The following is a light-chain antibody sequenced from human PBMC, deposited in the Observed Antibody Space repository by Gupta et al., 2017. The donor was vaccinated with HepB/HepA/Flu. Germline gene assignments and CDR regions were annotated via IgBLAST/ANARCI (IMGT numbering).Light chain of an antibody. V-gene: IGKV1-5*03. Sequence: DIQMTQSPSTLSASVGDRVTITCRASQYINSWLAWYQQKPGQAPKLLIYKASNLESGVPSRFSGSGSGTEFTLTISSLQPDDFATYYCQQYNSYSLITFGQGTRLEIK. CDR3: QQYNSYSLIT. J-gene: IGKJ5*01. CDR2: KAS. CDR1: QYINSW.